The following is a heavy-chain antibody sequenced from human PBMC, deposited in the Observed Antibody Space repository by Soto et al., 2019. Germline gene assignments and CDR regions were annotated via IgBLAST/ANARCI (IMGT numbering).Heavy chain of an antibody. V-gene: IGHV3-21*04. CDR1: GFTFSSYS. CDR3: AKTPGVITVITSFDH. J-gene: IGHJ4*02. CDR2: ISSSSSYI. D-gene: IGHD3-16*01. Sequence: PGGSLSLSCAASGFTFSSYSMNWVRQAPGKGLEWVSSISSSSSYIYYTDSVKGRFTISRDNSNNTLYLQMNSLRAEDTAVYYCAKTPGVITVITSFDHWGQGTPVTVSS.